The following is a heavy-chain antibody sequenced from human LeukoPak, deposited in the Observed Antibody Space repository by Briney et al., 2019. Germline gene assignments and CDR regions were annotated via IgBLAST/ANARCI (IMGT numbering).Heavy chain of an antibody. J-gene: IGHJ4*02. V-gene: IGHV3-11*04. CDR1: GFTFSDYY. CDR2: ISSSGSTI. D-gene: IGHD2-15*01. CDR3: ARGYHVAAATHEPDY. Sequence: GGSLRLSCAASGFTFSDYYMSWIRQAPGKGLEWVSYISSSGSTIYYADSVKGRFTISRDNAKNSLYLQMNSLRAEDTAVYYCARGYHVAAATHEPDYWGQGTLVTVSS.